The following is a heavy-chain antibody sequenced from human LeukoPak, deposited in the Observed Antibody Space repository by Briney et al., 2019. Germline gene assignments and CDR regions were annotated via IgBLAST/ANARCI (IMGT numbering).Heavy chain of an antibody. D-gene: IGHD6-19*01. CDR1: GYTFSGYA. V-gene: IGHV1-3*01. CDR2: IDAGNGDT. J-gene: IGHJ4*02. CDR3: ARGSTSDWPLDH. Sequence: ASVKVSCKASGYTFSGYAIHWVRQAPGQRFEWMGWIDAGNGDTRSSQRFQGRVTITRDTSANTVHMKLSSLTSEDTAVYYCARGSTSDWPLDHWGQGTLVTISS.